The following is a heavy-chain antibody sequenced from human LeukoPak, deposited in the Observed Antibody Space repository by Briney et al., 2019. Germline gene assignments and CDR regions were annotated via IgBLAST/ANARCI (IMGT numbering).Heavy chain of an antibody. J-gene: IGHJ5*02. D-gene: IGHD6-19*01. CDR1: GFRFSSYS. CDR2: VTRGSSTR. CDR3: ARDATVASSPNWFDP. Sequence: GGSLRLSCAASGFRFSSYSMHWVRQAPGKGLDWVSSVTRGSSTRYYADSVKGRFTISRDDGKTSLYLHMNSLRVDDTAVYFCARDATVASSPNWFDPWGQGTLVTVSS. V-gene: IGHV3-48*01.